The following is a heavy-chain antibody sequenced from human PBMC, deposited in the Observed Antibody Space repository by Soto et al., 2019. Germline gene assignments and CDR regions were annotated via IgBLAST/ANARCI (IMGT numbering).Heavy chain of an antibody. CDR3: TSLYGSNPVRFDY. J-gene: IGHJ4*02. D-gene: IGHD3-10*01. CDR2: IGGSGGST. CDR1: GFTFTNFA. Sequence: EEQLLESGGGLVQPGGSLRLSCAASGFTFTNFAMAWVRQAPGKGLEWVSVIGGSGGSTHYRDSVKGRFTISRDNSKNTLNFQMNSLRAEDTAVYYCTSLYGSNPVRFDYWGRGTLVTVSS. V-gene: IGHV3-23*01.